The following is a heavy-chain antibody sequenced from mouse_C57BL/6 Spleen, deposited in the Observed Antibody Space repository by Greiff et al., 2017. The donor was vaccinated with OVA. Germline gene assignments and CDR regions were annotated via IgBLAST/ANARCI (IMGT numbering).Heavy chain of an antibody. CDR1: GYTFTSYT. CDR3: ARSPFTTVVAPDY. CDR2: INPSSGYT. J-gene: IGHJ2*01. V-gene: IGHV1-4*01. D-gene: IGHD1-1*01. Sequence: QVQLQQSGAELARPGASVKMSCKASGYTFTSYTMHWVKQRPGQGLEWIGYINPSSGYTKYNQKFKDKATLTADKSSSTAYMQLSSLTSEDSAVYYCARSPFTTVVAPDYWGQGTTLTVSS.